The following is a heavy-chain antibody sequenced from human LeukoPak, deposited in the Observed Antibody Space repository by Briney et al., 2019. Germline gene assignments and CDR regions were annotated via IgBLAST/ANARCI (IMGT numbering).Heavy chain of an antibody. V-gene: IGHV4-34*01. J-gene: IGHJ4*02. CDR2: INHSGST. CDR1: GGSFSGYY. Sequence: SETLSLTCDVYGGSFSGYYWSWIRQPPEKGLEWIGEINHSGSTNYNPSLKSRVTISVDTSKNQFSLKLSSVTAADTAVYYCARDRGYDYVWGSYPYGYWGQGTLVTVSS. D-gene: IGHD3-16*02. CDR3: ARDRGYDYVWGSYPYGY.